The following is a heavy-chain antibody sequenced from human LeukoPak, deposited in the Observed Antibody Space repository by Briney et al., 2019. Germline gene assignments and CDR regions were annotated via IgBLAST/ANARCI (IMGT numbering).Heavy chain of an antibody. Sequence: SQTLSLTCTVSGGSISSVNYYWGWIRQPPGKGLEWIGFIYYGGSTYYNPSLRSRVTISVDTSKNQFSLKLSSVTAADTAVYYCARVRHEFKESDYDILTGYYYFDYWGQGTLVTVSS. D-gene: IGHD3-9*01. CDR3: ARVRHEFKESDYDILTGYYYFDY. J-gene: IGHJ4*02. CDR2: IYYGGST. CDR1: GGSISSVNYY. V-gene: IGHV4-30-4*01.